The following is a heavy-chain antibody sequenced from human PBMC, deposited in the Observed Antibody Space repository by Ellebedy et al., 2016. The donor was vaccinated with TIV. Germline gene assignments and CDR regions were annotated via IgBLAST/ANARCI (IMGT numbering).Heavy chain of an antibody. CDR2: IHGRGTT. Sequence: MPSETLSPTCIVSGDSIVNDYWSWIRQPPGKRLEWIAYIHGRGTTNYNPSLKSRVTISVDTSENQFSLKLSSVIAADTAVYYCARTQSSGCSDYWGQGTLVTVSS. J-gene: IGHJ4*02. CDR3: ARTQSSGCSDY. CDR1: GDSIVNDY. D-gene: IGHD3-22*01. V-gene: IGHV4-4*08.